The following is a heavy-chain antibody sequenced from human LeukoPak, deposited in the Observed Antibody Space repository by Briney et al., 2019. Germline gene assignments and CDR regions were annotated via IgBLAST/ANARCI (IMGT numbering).Heavy chain of an antibody. CDR2: IYPGDSDT. CDR1: GYSFTSYW. J-gene: IGHJ6*03. Sequence: GVSLKISCKGSGYSFTSYWIGWVRQMPGKGLEWMGIIYPGDSDTKYNAPFQGQVTISADKSISTAYLQWGSLKASDTATYYCARPALYCSSTVCPPYMDVWGKGTTVTVSS. CDR3: ARPALYCSSTVCPPYMDV. D-gene: IGHD2-2*01. V-gene: IGHV5-51*01.